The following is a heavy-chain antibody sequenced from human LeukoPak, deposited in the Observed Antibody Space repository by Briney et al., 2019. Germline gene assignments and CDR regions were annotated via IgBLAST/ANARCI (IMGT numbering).Heavy chain of an antibody. CDR2: ISGYNGNT. V-gene: IGHV1-18*01. CDR3: ARDHWELLQYFDY. J-gene: IGHJ4*02. CDR1: GYAFTKYG. D-gene: IGHD1-26*01. Sequence: ASVQVSCKASGYAFTKYGIRWARQATGQGLEWMGLISGYNGNTNYTQKLQDRVTMTTDTSTTTAYMDLRSLSSDDTAVYYCARDHWELLQYFDYWGQGTLVTVS.